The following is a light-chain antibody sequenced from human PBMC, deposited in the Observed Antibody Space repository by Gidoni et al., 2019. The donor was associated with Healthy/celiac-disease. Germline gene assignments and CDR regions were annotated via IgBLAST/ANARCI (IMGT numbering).Light chain of an antibody. CDR2: LGS. Sequence: DIVMTQSPLSLPVTPGEPASISCRSSQSLLHSNGYNYLDWYLQKPGHSPQLLIYLGSNRASGVPDRFSGSGSGTDFTLKISRVEAEDVGVYYCMQALQTPRTFGQXTKVEIK. CDR1: QSLLHSNGYNY. CDR3: MQALQTPRT. V-gene: IGKV2-28*01. J-gene: IGKJ1*01.